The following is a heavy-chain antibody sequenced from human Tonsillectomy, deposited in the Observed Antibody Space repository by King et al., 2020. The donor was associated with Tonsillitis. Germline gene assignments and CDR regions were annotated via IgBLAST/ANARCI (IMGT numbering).Heavy chain of an antibody. V-gene: IGHV3-48*04. CDR1: GFTFSSYS. CDR3: AKERMVRGVLYYYYGMDV. Sequence: VQLVESGGGLVQPGGSLRLSCAASGFTFSSYSMNWVRQAPGKGLEWVSYISSSSSTIYYADSVKGRFTISRANSKNSLYLQMNSLRAEDTAVYYCAKERMVRGVLYYYYGMDVWGQGTTVTVSS. J-gene: IGHJ6*02. CDR2: ISSSSSTI. D-gene: IGHD3-10*01.